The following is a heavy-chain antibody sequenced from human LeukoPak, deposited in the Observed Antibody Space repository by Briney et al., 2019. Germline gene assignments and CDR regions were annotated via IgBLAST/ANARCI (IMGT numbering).Heavy chain of an antibody. V-gene: IGHV3-30*18. J-gene: IGHJ5*02. CDR2: ISYDGSNK. CDR3: AKTGPVLLWFGELFA. Sequence: GGSLRLSCAASGFTFSSYGMHWVRQAPGKGLEWVAVISYDGSNKYYADSVKGRSTISRDNSKNTLYLQMNSLRAEDTAVYYCAKTGPVLLWFGELFAWGQGTLVTVSS. CDR1: GFTFSSYG. D-gene: IGHD3-10*01.